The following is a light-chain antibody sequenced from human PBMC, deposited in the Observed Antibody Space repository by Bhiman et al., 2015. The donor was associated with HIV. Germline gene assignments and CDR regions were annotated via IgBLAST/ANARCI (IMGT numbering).Light chain of an antibody. CDR2: LDS. J-gene: IGLJ3*02. CDR1: NIGSES. V-gene: IGLV3-21*04. CDR3: QVWDTSGVWV. Sequence: SYVLTQPPSVSVAPGTTARIPCGGNNIGSESVHWYQLKPGQAPLLVIYLDSDRPSQIPERFSGSNSGNTATLTISRVEAGDEAEYYCQVWDTSGVWVFGGGTKLTVL.